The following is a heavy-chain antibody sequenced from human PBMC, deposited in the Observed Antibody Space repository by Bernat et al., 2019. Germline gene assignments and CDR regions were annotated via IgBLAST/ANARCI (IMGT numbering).Heavy chain of an antibody. J-gene: IGHJ4*02. V-gene: IGHV4-28*01. CDR3: ARNYGSWLYYFDY. Sequence: QVQLQESGPGLVKPADTLSLICGVSGYSISNNNWWGWIRQPPGRGLEWIGYIYYSGSTYYNPSPKSRVTMSVTTSKNQFSLKLSSVTAVDTAVYYCARNYGSWLYYFDYWGQGTLVTVSS. CDR2: IYYSGST. D-gene: IGHD3-10*01. CDR1: GYSISNNNW.